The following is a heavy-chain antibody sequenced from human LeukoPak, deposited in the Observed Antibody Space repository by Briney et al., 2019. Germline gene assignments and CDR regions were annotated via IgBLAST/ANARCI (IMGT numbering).Heavy chain of an antibody. CDR2: IYPGDSDT. CDR3: ARQCCGSYYPMDV. Sequence: GESLKISCKGSGYSFTSYWIGWVRQMPGEGLEWMGIIYPGDSDTRYGPSFQGQVTISADKSISTAYLQWSSLKASDTAIYYCARQCCGSYYPMDVWGKGTTVTVSS. J-gene: IGHJ6*03. D-gene: IGHD1-26*01. CDR1: GYSFTSYW. V-gene: IGHV5-51*01.